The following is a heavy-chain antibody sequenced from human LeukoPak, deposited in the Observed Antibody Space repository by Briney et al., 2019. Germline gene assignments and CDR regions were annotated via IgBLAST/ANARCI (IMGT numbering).Heavy chain of an antibody. CDR3: ARRYCSGGSCYSTYRYYYYMDV. CDR2: INHSGST. CDR1: GGSFSGYY. V-gene: IGHV4-34*01. J-gene: IGHJ6*03. D-gene: IGHD2-15*01. Sequence: KPSETLSLTYAVYGGSFSGYYWSWIRQPPGKGLEWIGEINHSGSTNYNPSLKSRVTISVDTSKNQFSLKLSSVTAADTAVYYRARRYCSGGSCYSTYRYYYYMDVWGKGTTVTVSS.